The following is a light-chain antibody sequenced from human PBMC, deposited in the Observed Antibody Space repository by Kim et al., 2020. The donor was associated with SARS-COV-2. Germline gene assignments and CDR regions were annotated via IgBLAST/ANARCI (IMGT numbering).Light chain of an antibody. Sequence: SYELTQPPSVSVSPGQTASITCSGDKLGNKYVCWYQQKAGQSPDLVIYKDTKRPSGIHERFSGSNSGNTATLTISGTQAMDEADYYCQAWDSSTVIFGGGTKLT. CDR1: KLGNKY. CDR3: QAWDSSTVI. V-gene: IGLV3-1*01. CDR2: KDT. J-gene: IGLJ2*01.